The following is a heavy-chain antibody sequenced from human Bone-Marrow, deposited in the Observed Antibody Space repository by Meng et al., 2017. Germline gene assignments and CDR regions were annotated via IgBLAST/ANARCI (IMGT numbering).Heavy chain of an antibody. CDR3: ARTGRFLEPDY. J-gene: IGHJ4*02. D-gene: IGHD3-3*01. CDR1: GASLNGYY. Sequence: QVPLQQWGAGLLKPSETLSLTCDVSGASLNGYYWTWIRQPPGKGLEWIGYIFYSGSTYYNPSLKSRVTISVDTSKNQFSLKLSSVTAADTAVYYCARTGRFLEPDYWGQGTLVTVSS. CDR2: IFYSGST. V-gene: IGHV4-34*12.